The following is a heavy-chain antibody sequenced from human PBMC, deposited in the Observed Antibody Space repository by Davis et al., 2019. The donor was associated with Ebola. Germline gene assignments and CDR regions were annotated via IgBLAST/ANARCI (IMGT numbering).Heavy chain of an antibody. Sequence: ASVKVSCKASRYTFTGYYMHWVRQAPGQGLEWMGWINPNSGGTNYAQKFQGRVTMTRDTSISTAYMELSRLRSDDTAVYYCARGGDGGSYDWYFDLWGRGTLVTVSS. CDR2: INPNSGGT. D-gene: IGHD1-26*01. CDR1: RYTFTGYY. V-gene: IGHV1-2*02. J-gene: IGHJ2*01. CDR3: ARGGDGGSYDWYFDL.